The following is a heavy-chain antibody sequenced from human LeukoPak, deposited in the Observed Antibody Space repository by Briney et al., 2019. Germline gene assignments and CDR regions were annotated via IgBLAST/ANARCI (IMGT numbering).Heavy chain of an antibody. D-gene: IGHD5-18*01. CDR3: ARDGYSHPHGY. V-gene: IGHV3-7*05. CDR1: GFTFSSYW. CDR2: IKQDGSEK. Sequence: GGSLILSCAASGFTFSSYWMSWVRQAPGKGLEWVANIKQDGSEKYYVDSVKGRFTISRDNGKNSLYLQMNSLRAEDTAVYYCARDGYSHPHGYWGQGTLVTVSS. J-gene: IGHJ4*02.